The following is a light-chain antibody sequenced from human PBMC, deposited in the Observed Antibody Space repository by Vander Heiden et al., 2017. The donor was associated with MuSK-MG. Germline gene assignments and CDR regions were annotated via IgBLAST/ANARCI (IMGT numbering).Light chain of an antibody. CDR3: QKYYSSPRT. V-gene: IGKV4-1*01. CDR1: QSLLYNSDNKNY. J-gene: IGKJ1*01. Sequence: DIVMTQSPDSLSVSLGERATINCKSSQSLLYNSDNKNYLAWYRQKPGQPPKLLIHWASTRESGVPDRFSGSGSGTEFTLTISSLQAEDVAVYYCQKYYSSPRTFGQGTKVEIK. CDR2: WAS.